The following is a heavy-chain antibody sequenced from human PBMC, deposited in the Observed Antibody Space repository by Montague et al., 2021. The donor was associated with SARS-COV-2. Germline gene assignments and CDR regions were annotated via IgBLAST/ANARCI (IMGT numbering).Heavy chain of an antibody. D-gene: IGHD3-22*01. CDR2: IFRSGDG. CDR1: GDSISNSNW. J-gene: IGHJ4*02. V-gene: IGHV4-4*02. CDR3: VRGGTMTVVVFDY. Sequence: SETLSLTCTVSGDSISNSNWWTWVRQSPGRGLEWIGEIFRSGDGXYNPSLKSRVTMSVDMSRNQFSLSLSNVTAADTAIYYCVRGGTMTVVVFDYWGQGTLVTVSS.